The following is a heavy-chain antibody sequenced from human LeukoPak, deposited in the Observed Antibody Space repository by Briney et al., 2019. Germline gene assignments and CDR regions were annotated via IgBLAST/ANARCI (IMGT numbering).Heavy chain of an antibody. V-gene: IGHV3-30*02. CDR2: IRYDGGKK. D-gene: IGHD3-10*01. Sequence: PGGSLRLSCAASGFSFSSNGMHCVRQAPGMGLEWVAYIRYDGGKKYHADSVKGRYTISRDNPKNTLYLQMNSLRAEDTAVYYCAKREDGSGKNYDMDVWGQGTTVTVSS. CDR3: AKREDGSGKNYDMDV. CDR1: GFSFSSNG. J-gene: IGHJ6*02.